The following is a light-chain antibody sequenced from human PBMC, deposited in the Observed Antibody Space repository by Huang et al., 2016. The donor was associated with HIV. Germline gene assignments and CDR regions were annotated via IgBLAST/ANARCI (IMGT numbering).Light chain of an antibody. J-gene: IGKJ2*01. CDR1: QNIKND. CDR2: NAS. Sequence: EIVLTQSPATLSLSPGERVALSCRASQNIKNDLSGYQKRPGQAPRLLISNASNRATGIPARFSGSGSGTDFTLTISSLEPEDFVVYFCQQRTNWPPGYTFGQGTKL. CDR3: QQRTNWPPGYT. V-gene: IGKV3-11*01.